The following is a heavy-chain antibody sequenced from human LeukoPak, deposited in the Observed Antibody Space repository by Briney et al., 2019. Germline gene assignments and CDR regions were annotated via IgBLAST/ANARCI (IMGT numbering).Heavy chain of an antibody. CDR3: AKGVGGYDSISGYFDY. D-gene: IGHD5-12*01. CDR1: GFTFSSYA. Sequence: PGGSLRLSCAASGFTFSSYAMSWVRQAPGKGLEWVSGISGNGGGTYYADSVKGRFTMSRDKSKSTLYLQMNSLRAEDTAVYYCAKGVGGYDSISGYFDYWGQGTLVTVSP. CDR2: ISGNGGGT. V-gene: IGHV3-23*01. J-gene: IGHJ4*02.